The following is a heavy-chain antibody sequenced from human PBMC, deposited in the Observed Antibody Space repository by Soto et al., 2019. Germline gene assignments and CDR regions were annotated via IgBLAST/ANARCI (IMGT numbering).Heavy chain of an antibody. J-gene: IGHJ5*02. D-gene: IGHD1-26*01. CDR2: MNPNSGNT. CDR1: GYTFTSYD. Sequence: ASVKVSCKASGYTFTSYDINWVRQATGQGLEWMGWMNPNSGNTGYAQKFQGRVTMTRNTSISTAYMELSSLRSEDTAVYYCARRYSGSYGNWFDPWGRGTLVTVSS. CDR3: ARRYSGSYGNWFDP. V-gene: IGHV1-8*01.